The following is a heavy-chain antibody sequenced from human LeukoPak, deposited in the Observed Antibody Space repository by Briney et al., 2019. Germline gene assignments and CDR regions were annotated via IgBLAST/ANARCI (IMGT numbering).Heavy chain of an antibody. V-gene: IGHV1-46*01. CDR2: INPSGGST. D-gene: IGHD3/OR15-3a*01. J-gene: IGHJ6*02. CDR3: ARKGLGGGMDV. Sequence: ASVKVSCKAPGYTFTSYYMHWVRQAPGQGLEWMGIINPSGGSTSYAQKFQGRATMTRDTSTSTVYMELSSLRSEDTAVYYCARKGLGGGMDVWGQGTTVTVSS. CDR1: GYTFTSYY.